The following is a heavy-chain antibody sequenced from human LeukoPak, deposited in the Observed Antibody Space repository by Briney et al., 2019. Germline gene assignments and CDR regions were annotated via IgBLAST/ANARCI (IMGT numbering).Heavy chain of an antibody. J-gene: IGHJ4*02. CDR2: IIPIFGAA. CDR3: ARDLAAAGVLDY. Sequence: GIIPIFGAANYAQKFQGRVTITTDESTSTAYMELSSLRSEDTAVYYCARDLAAAGVLDYWGQGTLVTVSS. D-gene: IGHD6-13*01. V-gene: IGHV1-69*05.